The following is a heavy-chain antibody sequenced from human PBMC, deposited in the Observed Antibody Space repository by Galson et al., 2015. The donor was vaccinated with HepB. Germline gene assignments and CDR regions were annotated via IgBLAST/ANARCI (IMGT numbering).Heavy chain of an antibody. J-gene: IGHJ4*02. CDR2: INPSGGST. CDR1: GYKFTSYY. Sequence: SVKVSCKASGYKFTSYYMHWVRQAPGQGLEWMGIINPSGGSTDYAQKFRGRLTMTRDTSTSTVFMELSSPRSEDTAVYHCARGVLLWDGPDYWGQGTLVTVSS. CDR3: ARGVLLWDGPDY. D-gene: IGHD3-10*01. V-gene: IGHV1-46*01.